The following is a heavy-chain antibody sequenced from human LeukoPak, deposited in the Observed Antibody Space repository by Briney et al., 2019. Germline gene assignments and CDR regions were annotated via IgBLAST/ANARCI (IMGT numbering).Heavy chain of an antibody. V-gene: IGHV4-38-2*01. CDR2: IYHSGST. CDR1: GYSISSGYY. J-gene: IGHJ5*02. Sequence: PSETLSLTCVVSGYSISSGYYWGWIRQPPGKGLNWIGSIYHSGSTYYNSSLKSRVTISLDTSKNHFSLKLTSVTAADTAVYYCARHDGDCSNTSCLNWFDPWGQGTLVTVSS. D-gene: IGHD2-2*01. CDR3: ARHDGDCSNTSCLNWFDP.